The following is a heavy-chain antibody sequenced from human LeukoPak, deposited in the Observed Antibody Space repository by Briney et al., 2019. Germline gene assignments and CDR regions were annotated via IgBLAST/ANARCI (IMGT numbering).Heavy chain of an antibody. CDR3: ARVRTLWTHYGMDV. J-gene: IGHJ6*02. CDR2: IKEDESEK. CDR1: GFTFNTYW. Sequence: PGGSLRLSCAASGFTFNTYWMSWVREAPGKGLEWVANIKEDESEKYYVDSVKGRFTISRDNAKNSLYLQMNSLRAEDTAMYYCARVRTLWTHYGMDVWGQGTTVTVSS. D-gene: IGHD3/OR15-3a*01. V-gene: IGHV3-7*01.